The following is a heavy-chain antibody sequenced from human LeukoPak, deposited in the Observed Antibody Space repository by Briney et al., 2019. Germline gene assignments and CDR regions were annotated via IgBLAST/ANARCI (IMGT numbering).Heavy chain of an antibody. Sequence: GGSLRLSCAASGFTFSSYAMSWVRQAPGKGLEWVSAISGSGGSTYYADSVKGRFTISRDNSKNTLYLQMNSLRAEDTAVYYCAKVGDERFLEWLARGGYFDYWGQGTLVTVSS. CDR3: AKVGDERFLEWLARGGYFDY. CDR2: ISGSGGST. J-gene: IGHJ4*02. CDR1: GFTFSSYA. D-gene: IGHD3-3*01. V-gene: IGHV3-23*01.